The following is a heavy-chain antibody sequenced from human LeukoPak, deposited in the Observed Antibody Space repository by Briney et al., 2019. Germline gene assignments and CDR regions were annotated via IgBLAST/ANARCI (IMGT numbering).Heavy chain of an antibody. V-gene: IGHV3-53*05. D-gene: IGHD2-15*01. CDR3: AKEITVAALDY. CDR2: LYSGGNT. Sequence: SGGSLRLSCAVSGFTVSSNYMSWVRQAPGKGLEWVSVLYSGGNTYYADSVKGRFTISRDNSKNTLYLQMNSLRAEDTAVYYCAKEITVAALDYWGQGTLVTVSS. CDR1: GFTVSSNY. J-gene: IGHJ4*02.